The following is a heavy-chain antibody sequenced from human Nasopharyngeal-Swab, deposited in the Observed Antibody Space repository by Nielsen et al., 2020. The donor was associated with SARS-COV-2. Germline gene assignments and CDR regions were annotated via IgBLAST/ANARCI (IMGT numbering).Heavy chain of an antibody. D-gene: IGHD4-17*01. Sequence: WIRQPPGKGLEWVSSISSSSSYIYYADSVKGRFTISRDNAKNSLYLQMNSLRAEDTAVYYCARDLTQATVTFGPGYWGQGTLVTVSS. CDR3: ARDLTQATVTFGPGY. J-gene: IGHJ4*02. V-gene: IGHV3-21*01. CDR2: ISSSSSYI.